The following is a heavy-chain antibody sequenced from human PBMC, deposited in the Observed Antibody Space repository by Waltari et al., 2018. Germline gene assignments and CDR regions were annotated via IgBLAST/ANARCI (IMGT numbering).Heavy chain of an antibody. V-gene: IGHV3-7*01. Sequence: ASGFTFSSYWMSWVRQAPGKGLEWVANIKQDGSEKYYVDSVKGRFTISRDNAKNSLYLQMNSLRAEDTAVYYCAREGGTGTFDAFDIWGQGTMVTVSS. J-gene: IGHJ3*02. D-gene: IGHD1-1*01. CDR2: IKQDGSEK. CDR1: GFTFSSYW. CDR3: AREGGTGTFDAFDI.